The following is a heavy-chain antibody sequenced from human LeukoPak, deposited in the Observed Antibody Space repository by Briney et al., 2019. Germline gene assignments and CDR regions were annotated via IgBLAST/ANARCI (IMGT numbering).Heavy chain of an antibody. CDR1: GYTFSGYF. V-gene: IGHV1-46*01. Sequence: ASVKVSSKASGYTFSGYFMHWVRQAPGQGLEWMGIINPSGGSTSYAQKFQGRVTMTRDTSTSTVYMELSSLRSEDTAVYYCAGAEYYYDSSGYYPPSYWGQGTLVTVSS. J-gene: IGHJ4*02. CDR2: INPSGGST. CDR3: AGAEYYYDSSGYYPPSY. D-gene: IGHD3-22*01.